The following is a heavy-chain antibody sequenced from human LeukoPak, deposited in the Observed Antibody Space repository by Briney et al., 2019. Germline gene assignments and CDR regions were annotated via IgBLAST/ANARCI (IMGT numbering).Heavy chain of an antibody. V-gene: IGHV4-4*07. CDR2: IYTSGST. Sequence: SETLSLTCTVSGGPISSYYWSWIRQPAGKGLEWIGRIYTSGSTNYNPSLKSRVTMSVDTSKNQFSLRLSSVTTADTAVYYCARVNTQGVPSPWGQGILVTVSS. J-gene: IGHJ5*02. CDR3: ARVNTQGVPSP. CDR1: GGPISSYY. D-gene: IGHD2-15*01.